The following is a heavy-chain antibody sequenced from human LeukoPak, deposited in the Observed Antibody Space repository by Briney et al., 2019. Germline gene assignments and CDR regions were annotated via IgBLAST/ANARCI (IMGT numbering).Heavy chain of an antibody. CDR1: GGSFSGYY. Sequence: SETLSLTCAVYGGSFSGYYWSWIRQPPGKELEWIGEINHSGSTNYNPSLKSRVTISVDTSKNQFSLKLSSVTAADTAVYYCARGLSVDSSSFDYWGQGTLVTVSS. J-gene: IGHJ4*02. CDR3: ARGLSVDSSSFDY. CDR2: INHSGST. V-gene: IGHV4-34*01. D-gene: IGHD6-13*01.